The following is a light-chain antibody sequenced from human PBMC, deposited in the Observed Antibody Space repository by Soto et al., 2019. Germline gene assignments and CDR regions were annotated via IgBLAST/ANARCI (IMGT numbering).Light chain of an antibody. Sequence: DIVMTQSPLSLPVTPAEPASISCRSSQSLLHSNGYNYLDWYLQKPGQSPQLLIYLGSNRASGVPDRLSGSGSGADFTLKFSRVEAEDVGVYYCMQALQTPRTFGQGTKLEIK. V-gene: IGKV2-28*01. CDR2: LGS. CDR1: QSLLHSNGYNY. J-gene: IGKJ2*01. CDR3: MQALQTPRT.